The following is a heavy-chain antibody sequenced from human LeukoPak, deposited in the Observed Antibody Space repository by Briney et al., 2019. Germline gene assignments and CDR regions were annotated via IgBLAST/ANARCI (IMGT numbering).Heavy chain of an antibody. D-gene: IGHD3-22*01. CDR2: IIPIFGTA. V-gene: IGHV1-69*13. J-gene: IGHJ4*02. Sequence: GASVKVSCKASGGTFSSYAISWVRQAPGQGLEWMGGIIPIFGTANYAQKFQGRVTITADESTSTAYMELSSLRSEDTAVYYCARGPDYYDSSGYIGYWGQGTLVTVSS. CDR3: ARGPDYYDSSGYIGY. CDR1: GGTFSSYA.